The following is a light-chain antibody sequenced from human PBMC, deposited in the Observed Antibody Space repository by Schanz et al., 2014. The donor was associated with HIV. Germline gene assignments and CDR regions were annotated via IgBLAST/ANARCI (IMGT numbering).Light chain of an antibody. CDR3: AAWDDSLNGPLV. Sequence: QSVLTQPPSVFGAPGQRVTISCTGSRSNIGAGYAVHWYQQLPGTAPKLLIYGNTNRPSGVPDRFSGSKSGTSASLAITGLQAEDEADYYCAAWDDSLNGPLVFGGGTKVTVL. V-gene: IGLV1-40*01. CDR2: GNT. J-gene: IGLJ3*02. CDR1: RSNIGAGYA.